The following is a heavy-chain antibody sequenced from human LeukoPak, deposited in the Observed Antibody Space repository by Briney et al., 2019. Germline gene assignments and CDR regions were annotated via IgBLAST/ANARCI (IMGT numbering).Heavy chain of an antibody. V-gene: IGHV4-38-2*02. J-gene: IGHJ4*02. D-gene: IGHD4-17*01. CDR3: ARDNTVITGFDY. CDR2: IYRSGST. CDR1: GYSIGSAYY. Sequence: SETLSLTCTVSGYSIGSAYYWGWIRQPPGKGLEWIGIIYRSGSTYYNTSLKSRDTISVDTSNNQLSLKLSSVTAADTAVYYCARDNTVITGFDYWGQGTLVTVSS.